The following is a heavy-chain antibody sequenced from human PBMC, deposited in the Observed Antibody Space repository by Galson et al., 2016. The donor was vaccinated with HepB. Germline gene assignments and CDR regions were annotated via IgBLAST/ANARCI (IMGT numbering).Heavy chain of an antibody. J-gene: IGHJ6*02. Sequence: QSGAEVKKPGESPKISCKVSGYSFTRYWIGWVRQMPGKGLEWMGIIDPGDPDTRYSPSFQGHVTISADKSISTAYLQWSSLKASDTAMYYCARVLKTPVAGTAGYGMDVWGQGTTVTVSS. CDR3: ARVLKTPVAGTAGYGMDV. CDR1: GYSFTRYW. V-gene: IGHV5-51*01. D-gene: IGHD6-19*01. CDR2: IDPGDPDT.